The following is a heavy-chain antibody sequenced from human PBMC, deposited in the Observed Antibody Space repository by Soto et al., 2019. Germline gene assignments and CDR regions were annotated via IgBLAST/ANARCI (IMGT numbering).Heavy chain of an antibody. V-gene: IGHV1-69*02. CDR1: GGTFSSYT. CDR3: ARSSDLAYYMDV. Sequence: QVQLVQSGAEVKKAGSSVKVSCKASGGTFSSYTINWVRQAPGQGLEWMGRIIPILGIANYAQKFQGRVTITADKSTSTAYMELSSLRSEDTAVYYCARSSDLAYYMDVWGKGTTVTVSS. CDR2: IIPILGIA. J-gene: IGHJ6*03.